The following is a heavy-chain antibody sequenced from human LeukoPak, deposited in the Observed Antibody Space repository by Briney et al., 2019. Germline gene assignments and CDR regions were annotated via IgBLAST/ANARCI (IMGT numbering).Heavy chain of an antibody. CDR1: GFNFNTFW. D-gene: IGHD7-27*01. CDR2: IKEDGSEE. J-gene: IGHJ6*03. V-gene: IGHV3-7*01. Sequence: PGGSLRLSRAASGFNFNTFWMTWVRQAPGKGLEWVANIKEDGSEEYYVDSVKGRFTISRDNSKNTLYLQMNSLRAEDTAVYYCAKDRGWGSVGYYYYMDVWGKRTTVTVSS. CDR3: AKDRGWGSVGYYYYMDV.